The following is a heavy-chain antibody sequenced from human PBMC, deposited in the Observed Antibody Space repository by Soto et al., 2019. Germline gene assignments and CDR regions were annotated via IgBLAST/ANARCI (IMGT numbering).Heavy chain of an antibody. CDR3: SRSSGSYCMDV. J-gene: IGHJ6*02. CDR2: IRSEVYSYAT. Sequence: EVQQVESGGGLVQPGGSLKVSCAASGFTFSDSTIHWVRQASGKGLEWVGRIRSEVYSYATVCAASVKDRFTISRDDSKNTAYLQLNSLNLEDTAVHYCSRSSGSYCMDVWGQGTTVTVSS. D-gene: IGHD3-10*01. V-gene: IGHV3-73*02. CDR1: GFTFSDST.